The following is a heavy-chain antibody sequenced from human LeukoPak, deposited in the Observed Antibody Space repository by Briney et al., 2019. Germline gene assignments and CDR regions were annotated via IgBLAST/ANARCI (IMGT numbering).Heavy chain of an antibody. J-gene: IGHJ4*02. Sequence: PSETLSLTCTVSGGSISSSSYYWGCIRQPPGKGLEWIGSIYYSGSTYSNPSLKSRVTISVDTSKNQVSLKLGSVTAADTAVYYRARETFGPGSSGSFFDYWGQGTLVTVSS. CDR3: ARETFGPGSSGSFFDY. D-gene: IGHD6-19*01. CDR1: GGSISSSSYY. CDR2: IYYSGST. V-gene: IGHV4-39*07.